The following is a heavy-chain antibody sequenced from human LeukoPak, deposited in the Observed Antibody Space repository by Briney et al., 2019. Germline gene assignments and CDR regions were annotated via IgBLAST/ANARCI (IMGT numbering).Heavy chain of an antibody. V-gene: IGHV3-7*01. CDR3: TRDSLDVITMVRGVPNWFDP. CDR2: IKHDGSEK. Sequence: SGGSLRLSCAASGFTFSSYWMSWVRQAPGKGLEWVANIKHDGSEKYYVDSVKGRFIISRDNAKNSLYLQMNSLRAEDTAVYYCTRDSLDVITMVRGVPNWFDPWGQGTLVTVSS. CDR1: GFTFSSYW. D-gene: IGHD3-10*01. J-gene: IGHJ5*02.